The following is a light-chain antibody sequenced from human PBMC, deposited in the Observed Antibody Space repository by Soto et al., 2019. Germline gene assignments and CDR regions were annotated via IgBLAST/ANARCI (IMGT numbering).Light chain of an antibody. J-gene: IGLJ2*01. V-gene: IGLV2-14*03. CDR3: SSYTNTNTVV. CDR2: NVN. CDR1: SSDVGGYDY. Sequence: QSALTQVASVSGSPGQSITISCTGTSSDVGGYDYVSWYQQHPGKAPKLMIYNVNYRPSGVSDRFSGSKSGDTASLTISGLQAEDEANYYCSSYTNTNTVVFGAGTRLTVL.